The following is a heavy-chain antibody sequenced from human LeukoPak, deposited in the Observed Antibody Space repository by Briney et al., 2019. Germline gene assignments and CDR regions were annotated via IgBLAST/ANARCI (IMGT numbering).Heavy chain of an antibody. CDR3: AKAALSVAELVRYFDY. CDR2: IRYDGSNK. J-gene: IGHJ4*02. D-gene: IGHD3-16*01. CDR1: GFTFSSYG. Sequence: GGSLRLSCAASGFTFSSYGMHWVRQAPGKGLEWVAFIRYDGSNKYYADSVKGRFTISRDNSKKTLYLQMNSLTAEYTAVYYSAKAALSVAELVRYFDYWGQGTLVTVSS. V-gene: IGHV3-30*02.